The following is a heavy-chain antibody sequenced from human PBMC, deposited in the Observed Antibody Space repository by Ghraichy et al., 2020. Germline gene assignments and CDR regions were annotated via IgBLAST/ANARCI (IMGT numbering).Heavy chain of an antibody. J-gene: IGHJ6*02. D-gene: IGHD5-18*01. Sequence: GGSLRLSCAASGFTFSSYSMNWVRQAPGKGLEWVSSISSSSSYIYYADSVKGRFTISRDNAKNSLYLQMNSLRAEDTAVYYCARVSYTAMVPYYYYGMDVWGQGPTLTVSS. CDR2: ISSSSSYI. CDR3: ARVSYTAMVPYYYYGMDV. V-gene: IGHV3-21*01. CDR1: GFTFSSYS.